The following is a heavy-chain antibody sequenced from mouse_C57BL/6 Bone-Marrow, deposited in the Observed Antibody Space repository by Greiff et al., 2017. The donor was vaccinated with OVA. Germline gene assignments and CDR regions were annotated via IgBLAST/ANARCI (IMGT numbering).Heavy chain of an antibody. J-gene: IGHJ4*01. CDR2: ISNLAYSI. CDR3: ARRNLYAMDY. V-gene: IGHV5-15*01. Sequence: EVKLMESGGGLVQPGGSLKLSCAASGFTFSDYGMAWVRQAPRKGPEWVAFISNLAYSIYYADTVTGRFTISRENAKNTLYLEMSSLRSEDTAMYYCARRNLYAMDYWGQGTSVTVSS. CDR1: GFTFSDYG.